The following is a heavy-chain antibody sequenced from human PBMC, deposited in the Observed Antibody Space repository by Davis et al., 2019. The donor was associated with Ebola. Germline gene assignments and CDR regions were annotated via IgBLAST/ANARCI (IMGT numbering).Heavy chain of an antibody. CDR1: GGSISSSSYY. V-gene: IGHV4-39*01. J-gene: IGHJ4*02. CDR2: IYYSGST. CDR3: ARLDIVVVPAAIDY. Sequence: MPGGSLRLSCTVSGGSISSSSYYWGWIRQPPGKGREWIGSIYYSGSTYYNPSLKSRVTISVDTSKNQFSLKLSSVTAADTAVYYCARLDIVVVPAAIDYWGQGTLVTVSS. D-gene: IGHD2-2*03.